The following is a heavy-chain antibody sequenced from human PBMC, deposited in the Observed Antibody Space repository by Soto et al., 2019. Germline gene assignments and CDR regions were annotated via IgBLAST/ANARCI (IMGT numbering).Heavy chain of an antibody. CDR3: ARWGTTGGLDV. CDR1: GFTFRSYV. D-gene: IGHD3-16*01. V-gene: IGHV3-30*19. J-gene: IGHJ4*02. CDR2: TSYDGSNK. Sequence: QVQLVESGGGVVQPGTSLRLSCVGSGFTFRSYVIHWVRQAPGKGLEWVALTSYDGSNKYYDDSVKGRFTISRDNSRNTVDLQMENPKLEDKAFFYCARWGTTGGLDVWGQGTLVSVSS.